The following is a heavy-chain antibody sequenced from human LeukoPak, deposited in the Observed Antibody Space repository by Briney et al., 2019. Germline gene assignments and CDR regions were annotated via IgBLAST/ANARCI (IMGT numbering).Heavy chain of an antibody. CDR2: ISYDGSNK. CDR1: GFTFSSYG. J-gene: IGHJ4*02. Sequence: PGRSLRLSCAASGFTFSSYGMHWVRQAPGKGLEWVAVISYDGSNKYYADSVKGRFTISRDNSKNTLYLQMNSLRAEDTAVYYCAKDRQYYFGYWGQGTLVTVSS. CDR3: AKDRQYYFGY. V-gene: IGHV3-30*18.